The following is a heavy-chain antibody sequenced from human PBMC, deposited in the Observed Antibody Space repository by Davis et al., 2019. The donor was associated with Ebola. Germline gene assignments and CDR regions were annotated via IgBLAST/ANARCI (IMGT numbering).Heavy chain of an antibody. D-gene: IGHD5-18*01. Sequence: SETLSLTCTVSGGSISSYHWTWIRQHPGKGLEWIGYIYYSGSTYYNPSLKGRVSMSLDTSKNQFSLKVSSVTAADTAVYYCARYSYGYSGVYYSYHGMDVWGRGTTVAVSS. CDR2: IYYSGST. CDR1: GGSISSYH. CDR3: ARYSYGYSGVYYSYHGMDV. J-gene: IGHJ6*02. V-gene: IGHV4-59*06.